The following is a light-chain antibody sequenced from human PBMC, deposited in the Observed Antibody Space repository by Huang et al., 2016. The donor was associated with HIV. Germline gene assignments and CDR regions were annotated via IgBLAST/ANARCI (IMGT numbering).Light chain of an antibody. CDR3: QQYNKWPPYT. V-gene: IGKV3-15*01. J-gene: IGKJ2*01. CDR1: ESILRN. CDR2: GAS. Sequence: VMTQSPATLSVSTGERATLSCRAGESILRNLAWYQQRPGQPPRLLIYGASVRLPGIPDRFRGSGAGTEFSLTISSLQSEDFAVYYCQQYNKWPPYTYGQGTKQEIK.